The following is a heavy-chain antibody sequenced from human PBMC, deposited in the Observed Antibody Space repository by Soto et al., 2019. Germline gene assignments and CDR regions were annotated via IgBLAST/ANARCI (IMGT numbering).Heavy chain of an antibody. V-gene: IGHV4-34*01. Sequence: SETLSLTCAVYGGSFSGYYWSWIRQPPGKGLEWIGEINHSGSTNYNPSLKSRVTISVDTSKNQFSLKLSSVTAADTAVYYCARGLLEMATISYYFDYWGQGTLVTVSS. CDR3: ARGLLEMATISYYFDY. J-gene: IGHJ4*02. CDR1: GGSFSGYY. D-gene: IGHD5-12*01. CDR2: INHSGST.